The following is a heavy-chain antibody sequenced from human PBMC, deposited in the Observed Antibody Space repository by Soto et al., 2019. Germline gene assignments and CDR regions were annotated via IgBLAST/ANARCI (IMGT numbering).Heavy chain of an antibody. D-gene: IGHD6-13*01. CDR2: IHYSGST. CDR1: GGSVSSGGYY. J-gene: IGHJ5*02. Sequence: TSETLSLTCNVSGGSVSSGGYYWSWIRQHPGKGLEWIGYIHYSGSTYYNPSLKSRVTMSIDTSKNLFSLNPSSVTAADTAVYYCARAGGAGSGHDWFDPWGQGTLVTVSS. CDR3: ARAGGAGSGHDWFDP. V-gene: IGHV4-31*03.